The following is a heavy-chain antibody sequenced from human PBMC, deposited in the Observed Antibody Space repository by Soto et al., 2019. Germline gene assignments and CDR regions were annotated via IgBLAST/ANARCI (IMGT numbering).Heavy chain of an antibody. J-gene: IGHJ4*02. CDR1: GGTFSRYA. CDR2: IIPLFGKA. CDR3: ARDGTLFDSSGYYYLY. V-gene: IGHV1-69*13. Sequence: GASVKVSCKASGGTFSRYAISWVRKAPGQGLEWMGGIIPLFGKANYAQKFQGRVTITADESTSTAYMELSSLRSEDTAVYYCARDGTLFDSSGYYYLYWGQGTLVTVSS. D-gene: IGHD3-22*01.